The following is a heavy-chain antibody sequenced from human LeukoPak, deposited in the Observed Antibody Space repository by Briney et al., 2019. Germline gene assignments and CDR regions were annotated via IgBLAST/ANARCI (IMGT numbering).Heavy chain of an antibody. J-gene: IGHJ4*02. CDR1: GFTLSDYY. V-gene: IGHV3-11*04. D-gene: IGHD3-10*01. CDR3: ARTFGYGSGGFFDY. CDR2: ISSSGSTI. Sequence: PGGSLRLSCAASGFTLSDYYMSWIRQAPGKGLEWVSYISSSGSTIYYADSVKGRFTASRDNAKNSLHLQMNSLGAEDTAVYYCARTFGYGSGGFFDYWGQGTLVTVSS.